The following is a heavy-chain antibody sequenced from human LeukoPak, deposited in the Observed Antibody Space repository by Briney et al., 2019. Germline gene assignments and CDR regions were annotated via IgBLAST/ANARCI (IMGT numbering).Heavy chain of an antibody. V-gene: IGHV1-18*01. J-gene: IGHJ3*02. D-gene: IGHD4-11*01. CDR1: GYTFTSYG. CDR3: ARESPIPLSFSDYRWDDAFDI. CDR2: ISGYTGNT. Sequence: ASVKVSCKASGYTFTSYGISWVRQAPGQGLEWMGWISGYTGNTNYAQKLQGRVTMTTDTSTRTAYMELRSLRSDDTAVYYCARESPIPLSFSDYRWDDAFDIWGQGTMVTVSS.